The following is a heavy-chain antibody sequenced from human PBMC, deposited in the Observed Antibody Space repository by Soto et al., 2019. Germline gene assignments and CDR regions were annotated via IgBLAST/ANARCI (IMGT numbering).Heavy chain of an antibody. CDR1: GFTFSSYA. CDR3: ARETGSWNHYYYYGMDV. CDR2: ISYDGSNK. J-gene: IGHJ6*02. V-gene: IGHV3-30-3*01. Sequence: QVQLVESGGGVVQPGRSLRLSCAASGFTFSSYAMHWVRQAPGKGLEWVAVISYDGSNKYYADSVKGRFTISRDNSKNTLYLQMNSLRAEDTAVYYCARETGSWNHYYYYGMDVWGQGTTVTVS. D-gene: IGHD3-10*01.